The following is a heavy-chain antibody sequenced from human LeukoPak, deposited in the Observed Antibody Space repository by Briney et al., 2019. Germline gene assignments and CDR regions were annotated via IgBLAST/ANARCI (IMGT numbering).Heavy chain of an antibody. CDR2: IYYSGST. Sequence: SETLSLTCTVSGGSISSSSYYWGWIRQPPGKGLEWIGSIYYSGSTYYNPSLKSRVTISVDTSKNQFSLKLSSVTAADTAVYYCAREHQLERLGPDYWGQGTLVTVSS. J-gene: IGHJ4*02. D-gene: IGHD1-1*01. V-gene: IGHV4-39*07. CDR1: GGSISSSSYY. CDR3: AREHQLERLGPDY.